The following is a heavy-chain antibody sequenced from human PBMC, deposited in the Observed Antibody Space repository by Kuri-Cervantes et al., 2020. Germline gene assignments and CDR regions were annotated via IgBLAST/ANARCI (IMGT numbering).Heavy chain of an antibody. J-gene: IGHJ5*02. Sequence: ASVKVSCKVSGYTLTELSMHWVRQAPGQGLEWMGWISAYNGNTNYAQKLQGRVTMTTDTSTSTAYMELRSLRSDDTAVYYCARVSSYDFWSGSWFDPWGQGTLVTVSS. CDR2: ISAYNGNT. CDR1: GYTLTELS. V-gene: IGHV1-18*01. CDR3: ARVSSYDFWSGSWFDP. D-gene: IGHD3-3*01.